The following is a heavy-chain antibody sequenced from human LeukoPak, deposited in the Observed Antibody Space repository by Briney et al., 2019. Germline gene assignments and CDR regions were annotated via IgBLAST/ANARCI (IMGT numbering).Heavy chain of an antibody. V-gene: IGHV1-69*01. Sequence: SVKVPCKASGGTFSSYAISWVRQAPGQGLEWMGGIIPIFGTANYAQKFQGRVTITADESTSTAYMELSSLRSEDTAVYYCARPYDFWSGYHQYFQHWGQGTLVTVSS. CDR1: GGTFSSYA. CDR3: ARPYDFWSGYHQYFQH. J-gene: IGHJ1*01. D-gene: IGHD3-3*01. CDR2: IIPIFGTA.